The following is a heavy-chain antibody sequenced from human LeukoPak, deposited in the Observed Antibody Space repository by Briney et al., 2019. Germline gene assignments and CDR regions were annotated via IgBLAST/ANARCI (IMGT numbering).Heavy chain of an antibody. CDR3: ARKYCSSTSCQFDY. CDR2: ISNSGSTI. CDR1: GFTFSSYE. J-gene: IGHJ4*02. Sequence: PGGSLRLSCAASGFTFSSYEMNWVRQAPGKGLEWVSYISNSGSTIYYADSVKGRFTISRDNAKNSLYLQMNSLRAEDTAVYYCARKYCSSTSCQFDYWGQGTLVIVSS. D-gene: IGHD2-2*01. V-gene: IGHV3-48*03.